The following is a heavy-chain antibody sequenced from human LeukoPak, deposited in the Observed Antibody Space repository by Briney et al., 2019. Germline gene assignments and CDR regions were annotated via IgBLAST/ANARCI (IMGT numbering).Heavy chain of an antibody. CDR2: VSTYNGNT. CDR1: GYTFTTFN. CDR3: ARPHSLGGSFYVFDY. J-gene: IGHJ4*02. V-gene: IGHV1-18*01. Sequence: ASVKVSCKTSGYTFTTFNIAWVRQAPGQGLEWVGWVSTYNGNTDYAQRVQGRVAMTTDTPTNTAYMDLRSLRPDDTAVYYCARPHSLGGSFYVFDYWGQGTLITVSS. D-gene: IGHD1-26*01.